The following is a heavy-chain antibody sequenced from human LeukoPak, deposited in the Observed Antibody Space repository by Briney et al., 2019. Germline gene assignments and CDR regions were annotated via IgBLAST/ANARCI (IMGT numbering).Heavy chain of an antibody. CDR2: MNPNSGNT. CDR1: GYTFTNYD. Sequence: ASVKVSCKASGYTFTNYDINWVRQATGQGLEWMGWMNPNSGNTGYAQKFKGRVTMTRDNSIATAYMELSSLSSEDTAVYYCAREPSLQSSSSYNYWGKRTVVTVSS. V-gene: IGHV1-8*01. CDR3: AREPSLQSSSSYNY. D-gene: IGHD6-6*01. J-gene: IGHJ4*02.